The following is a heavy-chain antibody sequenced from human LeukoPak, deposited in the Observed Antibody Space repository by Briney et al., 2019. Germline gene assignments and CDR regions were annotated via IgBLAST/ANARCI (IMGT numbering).Heavy chain of an antibody. D-gene: IGHD3-3*01. CDR3: ARRYTIFGVVTIDY. J-gene: IGHJ4*02. CDR1: GYSFTSYW. Sequence: GESLKISCKGSGYSFTSYWIAWVRQMPGKGLEWMGIIYPGNSDTKYSPSFQGQVTISADKSISTAYLQWSSLKASDTAMYYRARRYTIFGVVTIDYWGQGTLVTVSS. V-gene: IGHV5-51*01. CDR2: IYPGNSDT.